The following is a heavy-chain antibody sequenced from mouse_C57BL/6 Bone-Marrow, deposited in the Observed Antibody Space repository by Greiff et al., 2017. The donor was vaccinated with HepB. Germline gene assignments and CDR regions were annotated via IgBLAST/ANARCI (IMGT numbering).Heavy chain of an antibody. CDR3: ARSDYGSSYLYWYFDV. V-gene: IGHV1-55*01. Sequence: VQLQQPGAELVKPGASVKMSCKASGYTFTSYWITWVKQRPGQGLEWIGDIYPGSGSTNYNEKFKSKATLTVDTSSSTAYMQLSSLTSEDSAVYYCARSDYGSSYLYWYFDVWGTGTTVTVSS. CDR1: GYTFTSYW. J-gene: IGHJ1*03. CDR2: IYPGSGST. D-gene: IGHD1-1*01.